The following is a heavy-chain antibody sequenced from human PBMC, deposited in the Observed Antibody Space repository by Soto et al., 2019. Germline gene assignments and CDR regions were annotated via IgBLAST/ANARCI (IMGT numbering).Heavy chain of an antibody. Sequence: SVKVSCKASGGTFSNHAVSWVRQAPGQGPEWMGGIIPLSGTTNYVQKFQGRVTITADESMTTAYMELSSLRFDDTAVYYCARGPDRSGFYLFDYWGQGTLVTVSS. CDR3: ARGPDRSGFYLFDY. D-gene: IGHD3-22*01. V-gene: IGHV1-69*13. J-gene: IGHJ4*02. CDR2: IIPLSGTT. CDR1: GGTFSNHA.